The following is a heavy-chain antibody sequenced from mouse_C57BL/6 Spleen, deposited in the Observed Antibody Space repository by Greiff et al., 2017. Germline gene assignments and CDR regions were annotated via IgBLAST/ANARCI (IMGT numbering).Heavy chain of an antibody. CDR1: GSSFTGYY. V-gene: IGHV1-42*01. D-gene: IGHD2-5*01. J-gene: IGHJ3*01. CDR2: INPSTGGT. Sequence: VQLKQSGPELVKPGASVKISCKASGSSFTGYYMNWVKQSPEKSLEWIGEINPSTGGTTYNPKFKAKATLTVDKSSSTAYMQLKSLTSADSAVYVCASYYSNYGFAYWGQGTLVTGSA. CDR3: ASYYSNYGFAY.